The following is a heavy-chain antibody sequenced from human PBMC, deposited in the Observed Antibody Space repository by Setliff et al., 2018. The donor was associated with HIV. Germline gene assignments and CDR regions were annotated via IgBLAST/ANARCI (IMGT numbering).Heavy chain of an antibody. V-gene: IGHV1-24*01. Sequence: GASVKVSCKVSGYTLTELSIHWVRQAPGKGLEWMGGFDPEAGETIYARKFQGRITMTGDTSTDTAYMELGSLRSEDTATYYCVRFHHRYWWFDPWGQGTLVTVSS. CDR3: VRFHHRYWWFDP. CDR1: GYTLTELS. J-gene: IGHJ5*02. D-gene: IGHD2-8*02. CDR2: FDPEAGET.